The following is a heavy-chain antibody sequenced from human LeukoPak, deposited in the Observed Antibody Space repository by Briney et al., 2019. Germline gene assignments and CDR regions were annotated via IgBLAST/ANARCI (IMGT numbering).Heavy chain of an antibody. V-gene: IGHV3-48*03. CDR1: GFTFSSYV. Sequence: PGGSLRLSCAASGFTFSSYVMKWVRQAPGKGLEWVSYISSSGSTIYYADSVKGRFTISRDNAKNSLYLQMNSLRAEDTAVYYCARVVIPYDAFDIWGQGTMVTVSS. D-gene: IGHD3-22*01. CDR3: ARVVIPYDAFDI. CDR2: ISSSGSTI. J-gene: IGHJ3*02.